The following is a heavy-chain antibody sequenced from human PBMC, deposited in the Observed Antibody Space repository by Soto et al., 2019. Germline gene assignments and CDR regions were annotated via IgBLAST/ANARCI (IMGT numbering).Heavy chain of an antibody. D-gene: IGHD3-3*01. J-gene: IGHJ5*02. CDR2: ISGSGGST. V-gene: IGHV3-23*01. CDR1: GFTFSSYA. CDR3: AKEALDFWSGNNWFDP. Sequence: GSLRLSCAASGFTFSSYAMSWVRQAPGKGLEWVSAISGSGGSTYYADSVKGRFTISRDNSKNTLYLQMNSLRAEDTAVYYCAKEALDFWSGNNWFDPWGQGTLVTVSS.